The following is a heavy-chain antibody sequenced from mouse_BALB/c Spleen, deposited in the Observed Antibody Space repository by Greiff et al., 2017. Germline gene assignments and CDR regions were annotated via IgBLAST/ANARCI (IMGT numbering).Heavy chain of an antibody. CDR3: ARSSYDGYYVDY. V-gene: IGHV5-17*02. Sequence: EVMLVESGGGLVQPGGSRKLSCAASGFTFSSFGMHWVRQAPEKGLEWVAYISSGSSTIYYADTVKGRFTISRDNPKNTLFLQMTSLRSEDTAMYYCARSSYDGYYVDYWGQGTTLTVSS. D-gene: IGHD2-3*01. CDR2: ISSGSSTI. J-gene: IGHJ2*01. CDR1: GFTFSSFG.